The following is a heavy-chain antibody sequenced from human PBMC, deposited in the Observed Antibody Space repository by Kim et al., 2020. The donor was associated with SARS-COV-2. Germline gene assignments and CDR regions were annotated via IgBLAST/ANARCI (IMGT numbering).Heavy chain of an antibody. CDR2: ISYEGSNK. CDR3: ARDLYYDILTGSQPYDY. CDR1: GFTLSSYA. V-gene: IGHV3-30-3*01. Sequence: GGSLRLSCAASGFTLSSYAMHWVRQAQGKGLEWVAVISYEGSNKYYADSVTGRFTISRDNSKNTLYLQMKSLRAEDTAVYYCARDLYYDILTGSQPYDYWGQGTLVTVSS. D-gene: IGHD3-9*01. J-gene: IGHJ4*02.